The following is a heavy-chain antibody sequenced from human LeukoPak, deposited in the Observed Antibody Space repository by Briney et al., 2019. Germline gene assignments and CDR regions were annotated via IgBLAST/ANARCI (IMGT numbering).Heavy chain of an antibody. V-gene: IGHV6-1*01. D-gene: IGHD3-22*01. J-gene: IGHJ3*02. CDR1: GDSVSSNSAT. CDR3: ARDWPYYYDGSAYYNAFDI. Sequence: SQTLSLTCAISGDSVSSNSATWNWVRQSPSRGLEWLGRTSYRSKWYNDYAVSVKSRITINPDTSKNQFSLQLNSVTPEDTAVYYCARDWPYYYDGSAYYNAFDIWGQGTMVTVSS. CDR2: TSYRSKWYN.